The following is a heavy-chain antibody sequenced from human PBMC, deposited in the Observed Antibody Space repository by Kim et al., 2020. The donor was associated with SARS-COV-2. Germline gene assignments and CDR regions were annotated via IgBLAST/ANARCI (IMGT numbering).Heavy chain of an antibody. CDR2: INHSGST. D-gene: IGHD6-19*01. V-gene: IGHV4-34*01. Sequence: SETLSLTCAVYGGSFSGYYWSWIRQPPGKGLEWIGEINHSGSTNYNPSLKSRVTISVDTSKNQFSLKLSSVTAADTAVYYCARGLGSSGWYYYYYGMDV. J-gene: IGHJ6*01. CDR1: GGSFSGYY. CDR3: ARGLGSSGWYYYYYGMDV.